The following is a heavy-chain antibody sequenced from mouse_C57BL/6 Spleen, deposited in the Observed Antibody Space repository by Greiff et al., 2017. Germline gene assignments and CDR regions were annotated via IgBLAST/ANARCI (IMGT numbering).Heavy chain of an antibody. J-gene: IGHJ2*01. CDR2: IRKKANGYTT. CDR1: GFTFTDYY. CDR3: ARLTYYNASYYFDF. V-gene: IGHV7-3*01. D-gene: IGHD1-1*01. Sequence: EVKLMESGGGLVQPGGSLSLSCAASGFTFTDYYMSWVRQPPGKGLEWLGFIRKKANGYTTEYSASVKGRFTISRDNSQSILYLQMNALRAEDSATYYCARLTYYNASYYFDFWGKGTTLTVSS.